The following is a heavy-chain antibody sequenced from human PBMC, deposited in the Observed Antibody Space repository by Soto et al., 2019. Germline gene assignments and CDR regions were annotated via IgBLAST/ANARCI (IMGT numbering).Heavy chain of an antibody. J-gene: IGHJ4*02. Sequence: QLGGSLRLYGVPFVIMCSRYTMHWVRRAPCKGLEWVGVITYDGSNQYYADSVKARFTISRVKSRNMLFLQMNSLRPDDTAVYYCARAPSGSYPEFDYWGQGT. D-gene: IGHD1-26*01. CDR2: ITYDGSNQ. V-gene: IGHV3-30-3*01. CDR3: ARAPSGSYPEFDY. CDR1: VIMCSRYT.